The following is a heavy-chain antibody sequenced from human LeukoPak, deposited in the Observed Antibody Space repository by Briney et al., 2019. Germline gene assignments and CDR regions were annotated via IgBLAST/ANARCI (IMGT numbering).Heavy chain of an antibody. CDR1: GYTFTGYY. J-gene: IGHJ3*02. CDR2: INPNSGGT. Sequence: ASVKVSCKASGYTFTGYYIHWVRQAPGQGLEWMGWINPNSGGTNYAQKFQGRVTMTRDTSISTAYMDLSRLRSDDTAVYYCAREKAQGMAFDIWGQGTMVTVSS. CDR3: AREKAQGMAFDI. D-gene: IGHD6-13*01. V-gene: IGHV1-2*02.